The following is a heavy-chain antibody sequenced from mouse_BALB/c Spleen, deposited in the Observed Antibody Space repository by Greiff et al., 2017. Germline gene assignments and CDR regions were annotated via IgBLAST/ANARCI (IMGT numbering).Heavy chain of an antibody. D-gene: IGHD2-1*01. CDR1: GFTFSSFG. J-gene: IGHJ4*01. CDR2: ISSGSSTI. V-gene: IGHV5-17*02. CDR3: ARHRNGNYDYYAMDD. Sequence: EVQLQESGGGLVQPGGSRKLSCAASGFTFSSFGMHWVRQAPEKGLEWVAYISSGSSTIYYADTVKGRFTISRDNPKNTLFLQMTSLRSEDTAMYYCARHRNGNYDYYAMDDWGQGTSVTVSS.